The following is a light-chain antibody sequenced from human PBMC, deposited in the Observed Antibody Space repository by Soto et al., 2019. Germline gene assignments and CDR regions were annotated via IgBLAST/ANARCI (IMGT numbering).Light chain of an antibody. Sequence: DIQMTHSPSTLSASVGDRVTINLRASQSISSWLAWYQQKPGKAPKLLIYDASSLESGVPSRFSGSGSGTEFTLTISSLQPDDFATYYCQQYNSYSRTFGQGTKVDIK. CDR3: QQYNSYSRT. J-gene: IGKJ1*01. CDR2: DAS. CDR1: QSISSW. V-gene: IGKV1-5*01.